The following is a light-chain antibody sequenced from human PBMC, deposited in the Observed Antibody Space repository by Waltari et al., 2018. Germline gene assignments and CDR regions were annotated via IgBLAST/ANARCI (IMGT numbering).Light chain of an antibody. J-gene: IGKJ5*01. CDR1: QSVSSND. CDR3: QQYGSSFPVT. V-gene: IGKV3-20*01. Sequence: EIVLAQSPDTLSLSPGERATLSCRASQSVSSNDLTWYQQKPGQAPRLRLFGASSRATGIPDRFSGSGSGTDFTLTISRLEPEDFATYYCQQYGSSFPVTYGQGTRLEIK. CDR2: GAS.